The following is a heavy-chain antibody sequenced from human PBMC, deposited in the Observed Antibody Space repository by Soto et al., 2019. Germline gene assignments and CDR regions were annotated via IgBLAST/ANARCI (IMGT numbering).Heavy chain of an antibody. J-gene: IGHJ3*02. D-gene: IGHD2-8*01. CDR3: ARRGYYAISAFDI. CDR1: GGSISSSSYY. V-gene: IGHV4-39*01. Sequence: QLQLQESGPGLVKPSETLSLTCTVSGGSISSSSYYWGWIRQPPGKGLEWIGSIYYSGSTYYNPSLKGRVPISVDTSKNQFSLKLSSVTAADTAVYYCARRGYYAISAFDIWGQGTMVTVSS. CDR2: IYYSGST.